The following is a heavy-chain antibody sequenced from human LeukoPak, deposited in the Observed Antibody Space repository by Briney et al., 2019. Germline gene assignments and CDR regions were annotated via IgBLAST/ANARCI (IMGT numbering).Heavy chain of an antibody. V-gene: IGHV4-34*01. CDR3: ARGRGNPPRYCSSTSCPYYYYGMDV. CDR2: INHSGST. J-gene: IGHJ6*02. CDR1: GGSFSGYY. Sequence: SETLSLTCAVYGGSFSGYYWSWIRQPPGKGLEWIGEINHSGSTNYNPSLKSRVTISVDTSKNQFSLKLSSVTAADTAVYYCARGRGNPPRYCSSTSCPYYYYGMDVWGQGTTVTVSS. D-gene: IGHD2-2*01.